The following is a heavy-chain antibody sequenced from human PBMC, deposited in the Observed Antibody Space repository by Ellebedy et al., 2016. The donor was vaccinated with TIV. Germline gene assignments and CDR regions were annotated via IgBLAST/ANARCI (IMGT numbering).Heavy chain of an antibody. D-gene: IGHD6-19*01. CDR1: GFPFSAYG. V-gene: IGHV3-30*02. CDR2: KRFDGRNE. Sequence: PGGSLRLSCVASGFPFSAYGMHWVRQAPGKGLEWVAFKRFDGRNEYNGDSVRGRFIISRDMSKNILYLQMNRMTSDDTAMYYCTRETNPPPGAVSGPGFDCWGQGTLVIVSS. J-gene: IGHJ4*02. CDR3: TRETNPPPGAVSGPGFDC.